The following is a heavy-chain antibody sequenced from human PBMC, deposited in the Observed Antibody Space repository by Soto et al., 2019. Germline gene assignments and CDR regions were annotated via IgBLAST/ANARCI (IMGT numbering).Heavy chain of an antibody. V-gene: IGHV1-69*12. CDR2: IIPIFGTA. J-gene: IGHJ4*02. D-gene: IGHD2-15*01. Sequence: QVQLVQSGAEVKKPGSSVKVSCKASGGTFSSYAISWVRQAPGQGLEWMGGIIPIFGTANYAQKFQGRVTITADESTSTADMELSSLRSEDTAVYYCARAGCSGGSCYLPRYYFDYWGQGTLVTVSS. CDR3: ARAGCSGGSCYLPRYYFDY. CDR1: GGTFSSYA.